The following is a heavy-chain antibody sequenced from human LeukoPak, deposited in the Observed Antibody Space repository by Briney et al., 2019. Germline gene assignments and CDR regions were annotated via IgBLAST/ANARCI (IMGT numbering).Heavy chain of an antibody. V-gene: IGHV1-2*02. J-gene: IGHJ4*02. CDR1: GYSLTGYY. Sequence: VSVKVSCKASGYSLTGYYMHWLRQAPGQGLEWMGWINPNSGDTGYAQKFQGSVTMTRDMSISTIYMELTRLRSDDTALYYCARWDGYSSSPDYWGQGTLVTVSS. D-gene: IGHD6-13*01. CDR2: INPNSGDT. CDR3: ARWDGYSSSPDY.